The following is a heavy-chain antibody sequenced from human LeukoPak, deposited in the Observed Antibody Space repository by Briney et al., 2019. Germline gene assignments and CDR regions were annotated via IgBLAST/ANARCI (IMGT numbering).Heavy chain of an antibody. D-gene: IGHD4-23*01. CDR2: ITPYNGNT. CDR1: GYTFIDYS. V-gene: IGHV1-18*01. Sequence: AAVKVSFKASGYTFIDYSISWVRQAPGHGLEWMGCITPYNGNTNYVQKCQGRVTMTTDTSTSTAYMELRSLRSDDTAVYSYAREYGGNPGLFGYWGQGTLVTVSS. CDR3: AREYGGNPGLFGY. J-gene: IGHJ4*02.